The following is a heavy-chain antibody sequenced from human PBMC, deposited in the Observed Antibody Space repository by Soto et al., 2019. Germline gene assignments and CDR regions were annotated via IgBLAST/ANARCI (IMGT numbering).Heavy chain of an antibody. CDR1: GTSISSTNYY. D-gene: IGHD6-13*01. Sequence: SETLSLTCTVSGTSISSTNYYWGWIRQPPGKGLEWITSIYYTGMTYYNPSLKSRVTISVDTSKNQFSLKLSSVTAADTAVYYCARYIAASGTYYFDYWGQGTLVTVSS. V-gene: IGHV4-39*07. CDR3: ARYIAASGTYYFDY. J-gene: IGHJ4*02. CDR2: IYYTGMT.